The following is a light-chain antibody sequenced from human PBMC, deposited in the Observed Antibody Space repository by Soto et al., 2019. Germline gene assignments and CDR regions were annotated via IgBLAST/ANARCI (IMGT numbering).Light chain of an antibody. Sequence: DLQMTQSPSSLSASVGDRVTITCRASQNINRYLNWYHVKPGQAPKLLIYGASSLKSGVQSRFNGSGSGTDFTLTISSLQPEDFATYYCQQSFSIPFTFGGGTKV. CDR2: GAS. CDR3: QQSFSIPFT. J-gene: IGKJ4*01. V-gene: IGKV1-39*01. CDR1: QNINRY.